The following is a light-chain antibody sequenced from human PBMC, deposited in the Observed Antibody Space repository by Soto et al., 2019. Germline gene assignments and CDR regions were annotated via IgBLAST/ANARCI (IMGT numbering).Light chain of an antibody. Sequence: DIQMTQFPSTLSASVGDRVTITCRASQSISSWLAWYQQKPGKAPKLLIYKAFSLETGGPSTFSGSGSGTEFSLTINGLQPDHFETYYCQHYDTYAYTFGQGTNLDIK. CDR1: QSISSW. J-gene: IGKJ2*01. CDR3: QHYDTYAYT. V-gene: IGKV1-5*03. CDR2: KAF.